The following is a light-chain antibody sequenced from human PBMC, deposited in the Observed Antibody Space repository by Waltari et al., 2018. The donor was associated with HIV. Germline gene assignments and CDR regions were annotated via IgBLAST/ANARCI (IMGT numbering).Light chain of an antibody. CDR3: HQFYNVPYT. CDR2: WAS. J-gene: IGKJ2*01. V-gene: IGKV4-1*01. CDR1: QTVLYSSNNENY. Sequence: DIVMTQSPDSLAVSLGERATIHCKSSQTVLYSSNNENYLNWYQQKPGQPPKLLIYWASTRESGVPDRFSGSGSGTNFTLTINSLQAEDVAVYYCHQFYNVPYTFGQGTKLEIK.